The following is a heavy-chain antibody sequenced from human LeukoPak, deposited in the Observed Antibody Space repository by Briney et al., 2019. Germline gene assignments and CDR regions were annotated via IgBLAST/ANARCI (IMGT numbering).Heavy chain of an antibody. CDR3: ARDYGDCFDY. D-gene: IGHD4-17*01. Sequence: PGGSLRLSCAASGLTFSSYAMHWVRQAPGKGLEWVAVISYDGSNKYYADSVKGRFTISRDNSKNTLYLQMNSLRAEDTAVYYCARDYGDCFDYWGPGTLVTVSS. CDR1: GLTFSSYA. CDR2: ISYDGSNK. V-gene: IGHV3-30-3*01. J-gene: IGHJ4*02.